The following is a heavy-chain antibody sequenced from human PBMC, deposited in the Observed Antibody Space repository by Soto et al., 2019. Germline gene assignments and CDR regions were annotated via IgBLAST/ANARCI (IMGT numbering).Heavy chain of an antibody. CDR2: VHYTGST. CDR3: ARAMGGHHCSGGSCYSVKRDYYMDV. Sequence: SETLSLTCTVSDGSISRSTFYWGWIRQPPGKGLEWIGSVHYTGSTYYNPSLKSRVTISVDTSKNQFSLKLSSVTAADTAVYYCARAMGGHHCSGGSCYSVKRDYYMDVWGKGTTVTVSS. D-gene: IGHD2-15*01. J-gene: IGHJ6*03. CDR1: DGSISRSTFY. V-gene: IGHV4-39*07.